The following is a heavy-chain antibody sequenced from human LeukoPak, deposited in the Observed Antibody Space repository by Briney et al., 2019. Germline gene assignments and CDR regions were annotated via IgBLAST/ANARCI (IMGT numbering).Heavy chain of an antibody. CDR1: GGSISSYY. Sequence: PSETLSLTCTVSGGSISSYYWSWIRQPPGKGLEWIGYIYYSGSTNYNPSLKSRVTISVDTSKNQFSLKLSSVTAADTAVYYCARHATYYYDSSGYSTIYAFDIWGQGTMVTVSS. CDR3: ARHATYYYDSSGYSTIYAFDI. V-gene: IGHV4-59*08. D-gene: IGHD3-22*01. J-gene: IGHJ3*02. CDR2: IYYSGST.